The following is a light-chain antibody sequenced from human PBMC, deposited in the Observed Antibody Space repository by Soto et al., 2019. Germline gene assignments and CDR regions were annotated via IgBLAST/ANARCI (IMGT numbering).Light chain of an antibody. Sequence: EFVSTQSPGNLSLSPGERATLSCRASQSLANSFIAWYQQKPGQAPRLLIYDTSSRASGIPDRFSGSGSGTDFTLTISRLETEDFAVFYCQQYGTSEIILGQGTRLEIK. CDR1: QSLANSF. CDR2: DTS. V-gene: IGKV3-20*01. J-gene: IGKJ5*01. CDR3: QQYGTSEII.